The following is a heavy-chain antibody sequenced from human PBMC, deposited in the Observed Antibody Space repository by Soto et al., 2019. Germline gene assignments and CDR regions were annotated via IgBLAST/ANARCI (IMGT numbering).Heavy chain of an antibody. CDR3: ARGADDYGDAFDI. CDR1: GFTFSSYG. V-gene: IGHV3-33*01. J-gene: IGHJ3*02. D-gene: IGHD4-17*01. Sequence: QVQLVESGGGVVQPGRSLRLSCAASGFTFSSYGMHWVRQAPGKGLEWVAVIWYDGSNKYYADSVKGRFTISRDNSKNTLYLQMHSLRAEDTAVYYCARGADDYGDAFDIWGQGTMVTVSS. CDR2: IWYDGSNK.